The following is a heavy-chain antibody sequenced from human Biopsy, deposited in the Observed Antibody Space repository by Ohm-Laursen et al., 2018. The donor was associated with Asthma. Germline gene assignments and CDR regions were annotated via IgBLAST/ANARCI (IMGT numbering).Heavy chain of an antibody. D-gene: IGHD1-1*01. CDR2: ISKDASTQ. V-gene: IGHV3-30*03. CDR1: GFTVSRDH. J-gene: IGHJ3*02. CDR3: VRDGTDDAFDI. Sequence: SLRLSCAASGFTVSRDHMFWVRQAPGKGLEWVGVISKDASTQDYADPVKGRFTMARDNSKNTLDLQMNSLREEDTAVYYCVRDGTDDAFDIWGQGTVVSVSS.